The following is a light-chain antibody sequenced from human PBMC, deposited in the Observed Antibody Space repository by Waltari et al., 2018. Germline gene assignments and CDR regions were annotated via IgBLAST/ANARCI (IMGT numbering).Light chain of an antibody. J-gene: IGLJ3*02. V-gene: IGLV7-46*01. CDR1: TGAVTSASL. Sequence: QALVTQEPSLTLPPGGALTLTCGSSTGAVTSASLAHWIQQKPGQDPRTRIYDTNNKQSWTPPRFLGSLLGDKAALTLSGAQPEDEAEYYCLLADGSLRAFGGGTKLAVL. CDR3: LLADGSLRA. CDR2: DTN.